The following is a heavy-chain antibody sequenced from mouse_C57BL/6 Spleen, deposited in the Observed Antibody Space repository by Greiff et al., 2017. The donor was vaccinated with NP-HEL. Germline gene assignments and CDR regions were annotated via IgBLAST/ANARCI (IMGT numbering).Heavy chain of an antibody. Sequence: QVQLQQPGAELVMPGASVKLSCKASGYTFTSYWMHWVKQRPGQGLEWIGEIDPSDSYTNYNQKFKGKSTLTVDKSSSTAYMQLSSLTSEDSAVYYCASGKESRAWFDYWGQGTLVTVSA. CDR2: IDPSDSYT. J-gene: IGHJ3*01. CDR1: GYTFTSYW. CDR3: ASGKESRAWFDY. D-gene: IGHD1-1*01. V-gene: IGHV1-69*01.